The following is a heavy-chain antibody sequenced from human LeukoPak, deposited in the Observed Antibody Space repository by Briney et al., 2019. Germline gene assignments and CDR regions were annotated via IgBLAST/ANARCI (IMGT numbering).Heavy chain of an antibody. J-gene: IGHJ4*02. D-gene: IGHD1-1*01. CDR2: IYYSGSP. V-gene: IGHV4-39*01. Sequence: PSETLSLTCTVSGGSISNNNYYWAWIRQPPGKGLECIGSIYYSGSPYYNPSLRSRVTISVDTSKNQFSLRLSSVTAADTAVYYCATWRTAKTGFDYWGQGTLVTVSS. CDR1: GGSISNNNYY. CDR3: ATWRTAKTGFDY.